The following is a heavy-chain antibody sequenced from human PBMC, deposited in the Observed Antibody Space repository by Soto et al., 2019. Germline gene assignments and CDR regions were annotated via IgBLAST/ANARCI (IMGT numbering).Heavy chain of an antibody. J-gene: IGHJ6*02. CDR3: ARDQAYDYTSPGDYYYYGMDV. V-gene: IGHV4-31*03. CDR2: IYYSGST. CDR1: GGSISSGGHY. Sequence: QVQLQESGPGLVKPSQTLSLTCTVSGGSISSGGHYWNWIRQHPGKGLAWIGYIYYSGSTYYNPSLKSRVTISVDTSKNQSSLNLSSVTAADTAVYYCARDQAYDYTSPGDYYYYGMDVWGQGTTVTVSS. D-gene: IGHD4-4*01.